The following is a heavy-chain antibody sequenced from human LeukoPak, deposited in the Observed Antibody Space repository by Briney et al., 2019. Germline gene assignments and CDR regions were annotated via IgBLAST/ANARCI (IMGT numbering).Heavy chain of an antibody. J-gene: IGHJ4*02. CDR3: ARDAHSSGLDY. D-gene: IGHD6-19*01. CDR2: IIPIVGTA. V-gene: IGHV1-69*05. CDR1: GGTFSSYA. Sequence: ASVKLSCKASGGTFSSYAISWVRQAPGQGLEWMGRIIPIVGTANYAQKVQGRVTITTDESTSTAYMELSSLRSEDTAVYYCARDAHSSGLDYWGQGTLVTVSS.